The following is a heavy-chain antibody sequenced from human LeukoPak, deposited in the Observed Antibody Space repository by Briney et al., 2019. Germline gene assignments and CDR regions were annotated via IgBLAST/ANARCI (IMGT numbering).Heavy chain of an antibody. Sequence: GGSLRLSCAASGFTFSSYAMYWVRQAPGKGLEWVSGIFGSGGSTHYADSVKGRFTISRDNSKNTVYLQMNSLRAEDAAVYYCAKTTTGYSSGRFPGWPVDYWGQGTLVTVSS. CDR2: IFGSGGST. CDR3: AKTTTGYSSGRFPGWPVDY. D-gene: IGHD6-19*01. CDR1: GFTFSSYA. V-gene: IGHV3-23*01. J-gene: IGHJ4*02.